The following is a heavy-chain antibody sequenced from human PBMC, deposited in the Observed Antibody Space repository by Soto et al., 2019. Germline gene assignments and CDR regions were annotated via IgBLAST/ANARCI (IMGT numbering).Heavy chain of an antibody. V-gene: IGHV3-23*01. CDR3: AKWSSSPGLGDYYYMDV. Sequence: GGFLRLSCAASGFTFSSYAMSWVRQAPGKGLEWVSAISGSGGSTYYADSVKGRFTISRDNSKNTLYLQMNSLRAEDTAVYYCAKWSSSPGLGDYYYMDVWGKGTTVTVSS. CDR1: GFTFSSYA. J-gene: IGHJ6*03. CDR2: ISGSGGST. D-gene: IGHD6-6*01.